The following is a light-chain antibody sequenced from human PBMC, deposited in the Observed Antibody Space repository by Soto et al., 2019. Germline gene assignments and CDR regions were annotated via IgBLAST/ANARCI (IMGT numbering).Light chain of an antibody. CDR2: TAS. CDR3: QQRHSYPIT. CDR1: QDISSY. J-gene: IGKJ5*01. Sequence: DIQLTQSPSFLSASVGDRVTVTFRASQDISSYLAWYQQKPGKAPKLLIHTASSLQSGVPSRFSGSGSGAEFTLTISSLQPDDFATYYCQQRHSYPITFGQGTRLDIK. V-gene: IGKV1-9*01.